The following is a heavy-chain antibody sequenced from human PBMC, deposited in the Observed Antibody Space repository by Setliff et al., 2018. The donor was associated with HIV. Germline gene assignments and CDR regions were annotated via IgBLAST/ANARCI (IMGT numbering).Heavy chain of an antibody. Sequence: ASETLSLTCAVYGGSFSGYYWSWIRQPPGKGLEWIGEINHSGSTNYNPSLKSPVTISVDTSKNQFSLKLSSVTAADTAVYYCARAIFGIVYYYMDVWGKGTTVTVSS. V-gene: IGHV4-34*01. D-gene: IGHD3-3*01. J-gene: IGHJ6*03. CDR3: ARAIFGIVYYYMDV. CDR2: INHSGST. CDR1: GGSFSGYY.